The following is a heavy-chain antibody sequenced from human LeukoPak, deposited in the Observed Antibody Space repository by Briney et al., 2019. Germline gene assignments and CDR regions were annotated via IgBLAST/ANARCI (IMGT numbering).Heavy chain of an antibody. Sequence: ASVKVSCKASGYIFTSNYIHWVRQATGQGLEWMGWMNPNSGNTGYAQKFQGRVTMTRNTSISTAYMELSSLRSEDTAVYYCARHYDSSGYHLLYYYYGMDVWGQGTTVTVSS. CDR1: GYIFTSNY. D-gene: IGHD3-22*01. CDR3: ARHYDSSGYHLLYYYYGMDV. V-gene: IGHV1-8*02. J-gene: IGHJ6*02. CDR2: MNPNSGNT.